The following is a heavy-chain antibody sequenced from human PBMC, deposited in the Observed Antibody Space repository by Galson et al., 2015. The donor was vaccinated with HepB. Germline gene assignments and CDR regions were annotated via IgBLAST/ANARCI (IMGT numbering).Heavy chain of an antibody. Sequence: SLRLSCAASGFTFSDYYMNWIRHAPGQGLEWVSWISSGGSDTNYADSVRGRFTVSRDNAKNSLYLQMISLRAEDTAVYYCATQGLPGVWAPPDNWGQGILVTVSS. V-gene: IGHV3-11*03. D-gene: IGHD3-9*01. J-gene: IGHJ4*02. CDR3: ATQGLPGVWAPPDN. CDR1: GFTFSDYY. CDR2: ISSGGSDT.